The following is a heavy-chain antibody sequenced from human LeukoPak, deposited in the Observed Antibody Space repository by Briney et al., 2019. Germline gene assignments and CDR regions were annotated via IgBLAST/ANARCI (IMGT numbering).Heavy chain of an antibody. V-gene: IGHV3-30*02. J-gene: IGHJ3*02. CDR2: IRYDESDK. CDR1: GFTFSSYG. CDR3: ARGGASAASNAFDI. D-gene: IGHD6-13*01. Sequence: GGSLRLSCAASGFTFSSYGMHWVRQAPGKGLEWVAFIRYDESDKYYADSVKGRFTISRDNSKNTLYLQMNSLRAEDTAVYYCARGGASAASNAFDIWGRGTMVTVSS.